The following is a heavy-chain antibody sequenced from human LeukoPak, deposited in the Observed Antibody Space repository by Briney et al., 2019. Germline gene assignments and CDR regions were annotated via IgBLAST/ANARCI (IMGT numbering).Heavy chain of an antibody. CDR3: ARIPVGGNRAFDI. CDR2: INDHGSST. D-gene: IGHD6-19*01. Sequence: GSLRLSCAASGFTLSSYWMHWVRQGPEKGLVWVSRINDHGSSTDYADSVKGRFTISRDNGKNTLYLQMNSLRAEDTAVYYCARIPVGGNRAFDIWGQGTMVTVSS. J-gene: IGHJ3*02. V-gene: IGHV3-74*01. CDR1: GFTLSSYW.